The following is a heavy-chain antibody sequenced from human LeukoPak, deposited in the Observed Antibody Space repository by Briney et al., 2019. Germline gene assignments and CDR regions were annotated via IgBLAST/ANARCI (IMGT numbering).Heavy chain of an antibody. CDR3: ARDLMSGYCGGDYYSGFDY. CDR1: GYTFTGYY. D-gene: IGHD2-21*02. V-gene: IGHV1-2*02. J-gene: IGHJ4*02. Sequence: ASVKVSCKASGYTFTGYYMHWVRQAPGQGLEWMGWINPNSGGTNYAQKFQGRVTMTRDTSISTAYMELSRLRSDDTAVYYCARDLMSGYCGGDYYSGFDYWGQGTLVTVSS. CDR2: INPNSGGT.